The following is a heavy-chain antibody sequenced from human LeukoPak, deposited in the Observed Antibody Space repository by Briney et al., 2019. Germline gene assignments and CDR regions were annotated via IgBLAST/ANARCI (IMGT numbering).Heavy chain of an antibody. V-gene: IGHV3-21*01. Sequence: GGSPRLSCAASGFTFSSYSMNWVRQAPGKGLEWVSSISSNSKYIHYADSVTGRFTIYRDNAKNSLYLQMISLRAEDTAVYYCAGGPQTSYYYYMDVWGKGTTVTVSS. CDR3: AGGPQTSYYYYMDV. CDR2: ISSNSKYI. J-gene: IGHJ6*03. CDR1: GFTFSSYS.